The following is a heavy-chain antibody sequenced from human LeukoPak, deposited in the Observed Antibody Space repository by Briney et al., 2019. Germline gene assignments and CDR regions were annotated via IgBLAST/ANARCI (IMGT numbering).Heavy chain of an antibody. D-gene: IGHD5-18*01. CDR2: VYPGDSDT. CDR3: ARSRGYGPDHWFDP. CDR1: GYSFTTYW. Sequence: GESLKISCKGSGYSFTTYWIGWVRQVPGKGLEWMGIVYPGDSDTRYSPSFQGQVTISADKSINTAYLQWSSLKASDTAIYYCARSRGYGPDHWFDPWGQGTLVTVSS. J-gene: IGHJ5*02. V-gene: IGHV5-51*01.